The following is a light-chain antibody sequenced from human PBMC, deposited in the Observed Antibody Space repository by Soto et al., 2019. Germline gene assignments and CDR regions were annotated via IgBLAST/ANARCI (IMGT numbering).Light chain of an antibody. CDR2: RAS. CDR3: EQYCSSPPYT. J-gene: IGKJ2*01. Sequence: EIVLTQSPGTLSLSPGERATLSCRASQSVSSSYLAWYQQKPGQAPRLLIYRASSRATGIPDRFSGSGSGTDFTLTISRLEPEYFAVYYCEQYCSSPPYTFGQGTKLEIK. CDR1: QSVSSSY. V-gene: IGKV3-20*01.